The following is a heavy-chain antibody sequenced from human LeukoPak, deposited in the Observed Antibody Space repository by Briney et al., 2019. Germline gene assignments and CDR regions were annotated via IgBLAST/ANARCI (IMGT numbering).Heavy chain of an antibody. Sequence: GGSLRLSCAASGFTFDDYGMSWVRQAPGKGLEWVSGINWNGGSTGYADSVKGRFTISRDNAKNSLYLQMNSLRAEDTALYYCAREASGWFQYYYYYYMDVWGKGTTVTVSS. CDR2: INWNGGST. J-gene: IGHJ6*03. CDR3: AREASGWFQYYYYYYMDV. V-gene: IGHV3-20*04. D-gene: IGHD6-19*01. CDR1: GFTFDDYG.